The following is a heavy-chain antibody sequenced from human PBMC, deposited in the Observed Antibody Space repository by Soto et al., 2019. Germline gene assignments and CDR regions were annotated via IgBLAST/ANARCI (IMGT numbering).Heavy chain of an antibody. CDR2: ISGSGAST. J-gene: IGHJ6*03. Sequence: GGSLRLSCAASGFIFSSYAMGWVRQAPGKGLEWVSSISGSGASTYYADSVKGRFTISRDNSKNTLYLQMNSLRAEDTAVYYCAKSGQLELLDYYYYYMDVWGKGTTVTVSS. D-gene: IGHD1-7*01. CDR1: GFIFSSYA. V-gene: IGHV3-23*01. CDR3: AKSGQLELLDYYYYYMDV.